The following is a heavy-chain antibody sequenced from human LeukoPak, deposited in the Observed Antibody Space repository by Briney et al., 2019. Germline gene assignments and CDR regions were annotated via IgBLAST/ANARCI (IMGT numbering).Heavy chain of an antibody. CDR2: IRSKANSYAT. D-gene: IGHD1-1*01. J-gene: IGHJ4*02. V-gene: IGHV3-73*01. CDR3: TRQTGTTYPFDY. CDR1: GFTFSGSA. Sequence: GGSLRLSCAASGFTFSGSAMLWVRQASGKGLEWVGRIRSKANSYATAYAASVKGRFTISRDDSKNTAYLQMNSLKTEDTAVYYCTRQTGTTYPFDYWGQGTLVTVSS.